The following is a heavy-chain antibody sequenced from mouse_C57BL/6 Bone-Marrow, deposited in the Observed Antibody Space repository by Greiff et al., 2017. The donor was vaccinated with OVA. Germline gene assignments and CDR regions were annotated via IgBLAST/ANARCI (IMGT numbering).Heavy chain of an antibody. Sequence: EVKLQESGPGLVKPSQSLSLTCSVTGYSITSGYYWNWIRQFPGNKLEWMGYISYDGSNNYNPYLKNRISITSDTSKNQFFLKLNSVTTEDTATYYCSRELRYFDVWGTGTTVTVSS. CDR2: ISYDGSN. CDR3: SRELRYFDV. CDR1: GYSITSGYY. V-gene: IGHV3-6*01. D-gene: IGHD1-1*01. J-gene: IGHJ1*03.